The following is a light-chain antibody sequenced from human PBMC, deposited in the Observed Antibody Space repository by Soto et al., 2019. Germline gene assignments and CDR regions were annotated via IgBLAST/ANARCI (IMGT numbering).Light chain of an antibody. V-gene: IGLV1-40*01. CDR2: GNS. J-gene: IGLJ1*01. CDR3: QSYDSSLSDHYV. Sequence: QSVLTQPPSVSGAPGQRVTISCTGSSSNIGAGYDVHWYQQLPGTAPKLLIYGNSNRPSGVPDRFSGSKSGTSASLAITGFQAEDEADYYCQSYDSSLSDHYVFGTGTKLTVL. CDR1: SSNIGAGYD.